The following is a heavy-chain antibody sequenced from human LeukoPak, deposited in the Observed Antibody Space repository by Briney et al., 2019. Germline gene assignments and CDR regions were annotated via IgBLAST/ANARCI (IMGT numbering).Heavy chain of an antibody. Sequence: KPGGSLRLSCAASGFTFSDYYMSWIRQAPGKGLEWVSYISSSGSTIYYADSVKGRFTISKDNAKNSLYLQMNSLRAEDTAVYYCARTDDSGSYYYYFDYGGQGTLVTVPS. CDR3: ARTDDSGSYYYYFDY. CDR2: ISSSGSTI. CDR1: GFTFSDYY. J-gene: IGHJ4*02. V-gene: IGHV3-11*01. D-gene: IGHD3-10*01.